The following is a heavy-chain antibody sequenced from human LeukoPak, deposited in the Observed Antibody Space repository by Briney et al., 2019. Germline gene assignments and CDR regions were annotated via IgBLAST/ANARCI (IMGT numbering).Heavy chain of an antibody. CDR1: GGSISSGSYY. Sequence: SETLSLTCTVSGGSISSGSYYWSWIRQPAGKGLEWIGRIYTSGSTNYNPSLKSRVTISVDTSKNQFSLKLSSVTAADTAVYYCAGYDFWSGLEYWGQGTLVTVSS. J-gene: IGHJ4*02. CDR3: AGYDFWSGLEY. V-gene: IGHV4-61*02. D-gene: IGHD3-3*01. CDR2: IYTSGST.